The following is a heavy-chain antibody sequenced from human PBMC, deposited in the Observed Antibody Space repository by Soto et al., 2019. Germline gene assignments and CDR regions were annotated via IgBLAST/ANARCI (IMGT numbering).Heavy chain of an antibody. J-gene: IGHJ5*01. CDR2: IGGSNTDR. D-gene: IGHD1-26*01. CDR1: RFIFSDYA. CDR3: AKDAVSYNGKWDWFDS. V-gene: IGHV3-23*01. Sequence: DVQLLQSGGGLVQPGGSLTLSCAASRFIFSDYAMNWVRQAPGKGLEWVPSIGGSNTDRYYADSVKGRFIISRDNSKNTMYLQMNSLRDDDTAVYYCAKDAVSYNGKWDWFDSWGQGTLVTVSS.